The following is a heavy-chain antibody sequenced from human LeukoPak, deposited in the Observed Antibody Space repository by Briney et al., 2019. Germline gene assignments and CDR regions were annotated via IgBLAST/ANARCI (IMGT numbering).Heavy chain of an antibody. V-gene: IGHV3-20*04. J-gene: IGHJ4*02. Sequence: GGSLRLSCAASGFTFDDYGMSWVRQAPGKGLEWVSGISWNGGSTGYADSVKGRFTISRDNSKNSLYLQMNSLGTEDTALYYCGKDILASCGGDGYLDYWGQGTLVTVSS. CDR3: GKDILASCGGDGYLDY. CDR1: GFTFDDYG. D-gene: IGHD2-21*02. CDR2: ISWNGGST.